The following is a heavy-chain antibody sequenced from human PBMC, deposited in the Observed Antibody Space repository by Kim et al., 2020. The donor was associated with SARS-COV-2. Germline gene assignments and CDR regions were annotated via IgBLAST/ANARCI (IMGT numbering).Heavy chain of an antibody. CDR2: INSGGTTT. D-gene: IGHD2-21*02. CDR3: ARAYCGCDCYSRAFDI. J-gene: IGHJ3*02. CDR1: EFTFSSYC. V-gene: IGHV3-74*01. Sequence: GGSLRLSCAASEFTFSSYCMHWVRQGPGKGLVWVSRINSGGTTTSYADSVKGRFTISRDNAKKTLYLQMNSLRAEDTAVYYCARAYCGCDCYSRAFDIWGQGTMVTVSS.